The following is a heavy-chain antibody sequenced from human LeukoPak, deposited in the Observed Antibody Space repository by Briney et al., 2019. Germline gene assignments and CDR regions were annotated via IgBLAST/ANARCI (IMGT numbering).Heavy chain of an antibody. J-gene: IGHJ4*02. CDR2: IYSGGST. V-gene: IGHV3-53*04. Sequence: GGTLRLSCAASGFTFGNSWVHWVRQAPGKGLEWVSVIYSGGSTYYADSVKGRFTISRHNSKNTLYLQMNSLRAEDTAVYYCARSDGYSYGPFDYWGQGTLVTVSS. CDR1: GFTFGNSW. CDR3: ARSDGYSYGPFDY. D-gene: IGHD5-18*01.